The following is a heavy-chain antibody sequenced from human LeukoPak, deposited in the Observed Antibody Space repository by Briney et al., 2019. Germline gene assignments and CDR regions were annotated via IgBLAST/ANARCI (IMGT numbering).Heavy chain of an antibody. CDR2: INPSGDPT. J-gene: IGHJ4*02. CDR3: ARDQGMTTVTTTHDY. CDR1: GYTFTSYY. V-gene: IGHV1-46*01. Sequence: ASVKVSCKASGYTFTSYYMHWVRQAPGQGLECVGIINPSGDPTTYAQKFQGRVTMTSDMSTSTVYMELSSLRSEDTAVYYCARDQGMTTVTTTHDYWGQGTLVTVSS. D-gene: IGHD4-17*01.